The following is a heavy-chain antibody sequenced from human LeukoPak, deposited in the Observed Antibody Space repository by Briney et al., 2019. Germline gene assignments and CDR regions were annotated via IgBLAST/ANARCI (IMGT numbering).Heavy chain of an antibody. Sequence: ASVKVSCKASGYTFSSGYYLHWVRQAPGQGLEWMGWINPNNGDTNYAQKFQGRVTMTRATSISTAYMELSRLRSEDAAVYFCARGAYYNFWSGFYYSPHFDYWGQGTLVTVSS. J-gene: IGHJ4*02. CDR2: INPNNGDT. CDR3: ARGAYYNFWSGFYYSPHFDY. V-gene: IGHV1-2*02. CDR1: GYTFSSGYY. D-gene: IGHD3-3*01.